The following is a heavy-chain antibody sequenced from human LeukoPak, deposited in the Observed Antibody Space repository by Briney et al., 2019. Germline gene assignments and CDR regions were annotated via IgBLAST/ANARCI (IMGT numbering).Heavy chain of an antibody. CDR3: ARGDYFDY. V-gene: IGHV5-51*01. CDR1: GYNTNW. CDR2: IYPSDSDT. J-gene: IGHJ4*02. D-gene: IGHD3-16*01. Sequence: GESLKISCKVSGYNTNWIAWVRQRPGKGLEWMGSIYPSDSDTRYNPSFQGQVTISADKSISTAYLQWSSLKAPDTAMYYCARGDYFDYWGQGSLVTVSS.